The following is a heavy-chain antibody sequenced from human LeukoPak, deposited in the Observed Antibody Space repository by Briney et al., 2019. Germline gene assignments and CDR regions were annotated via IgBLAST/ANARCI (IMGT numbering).Heavy chain of an antibody. J-gene: IGHJ4*02. CDR1: GYTLTELS. CDR3: ATDRGSGSAPRLYY. Sequence: ASVKVSCKVSGYTLTELSMHWVRRAPGKGLEWMGGFDPEDGETIYAQKFQGRVTMTEDTSTDTAYMELSSLRSEDTAVYYCATDRGSGSAPRLYYWGQGTLVTVSS. CDR2: FDPEDGET. V-gene: IGHV1-24*01. D-gene: IGHD1-26*01.